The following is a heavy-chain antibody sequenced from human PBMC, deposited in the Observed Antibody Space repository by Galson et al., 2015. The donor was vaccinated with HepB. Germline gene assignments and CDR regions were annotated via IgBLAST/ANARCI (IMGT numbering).Heavy chain of an antibody. V-gene: IGHV3-23*01. D-gene: IGHD6-13*01. CDR1: GFTFSSYA. CDR2: ISGSGVST. J-gene: IGHJ1*01. Sequence: SLRLSCAASGFTFSSYAMSWVRQAPGKGLEWVSAISGSGVSTYYADSVKGRFTISRDNTKNTLYLQMNSLRAEDTAVYYYATTSVAARRIQHWGQGTLVTVSS. CDR3: ATTSVAARRIQH.